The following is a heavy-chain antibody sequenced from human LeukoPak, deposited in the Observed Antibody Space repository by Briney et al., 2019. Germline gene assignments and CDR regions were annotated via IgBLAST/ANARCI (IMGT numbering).Heavy chain of an antibody. CDR2: IKQEGSEK. CDR3: ARASTSCFDY. V-gene: IGHV3-7*01. D-gene: IGHD2-2*01. Sequence: GGSQRLSCAPCVFTFSIHKVICARRAPGEGVEWVANIKQEGSEKYYVDSVKGRFTISRDNAKNSLYLQMNSLRAEDTAVYYCARASTSCFDYWGQGPLVTVSS. J-gene: IGHJ4*02. CDR1: VFTFSIHK.